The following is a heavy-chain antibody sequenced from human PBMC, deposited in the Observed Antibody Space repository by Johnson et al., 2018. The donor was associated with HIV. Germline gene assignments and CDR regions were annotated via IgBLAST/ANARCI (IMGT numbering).Heavy chain of an antibody. Sequence: VQLVESVGGLVQPGGSLRLSCAASGFTFSSYAMSLVRQAPGKGLEWVSAISGSGGSTYYTDSVKGRFTISRDNSKNTLYLQMNSLRAEDTAVYYCARGGRAHYGGNFGAFDIWGQGTMVTVSS. CDR1: GFTFSSYA. CDR3: ARGGRAHYGGNFGAFDI. CDR2: ISGSGGST. J-gene: IGHJ3*02. D-gene: IGHD4-23*01. V-gene: IGHV3-23*04.